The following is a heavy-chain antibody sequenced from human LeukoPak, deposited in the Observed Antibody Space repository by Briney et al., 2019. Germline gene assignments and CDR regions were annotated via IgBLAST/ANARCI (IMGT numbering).Heavy chain of an antibody. J-gene: IGHJ3*02. CDR2: IIPIFGTA. Sequence: ASVKVSCKASGGTFSSYAISWVRQAPGQGLEWMGGIIPIFGTANYAQKFQGRVTITADESTSTAYMELSRLRSDDTAVYYCARNRGTMIVDAFDIWGQGTMVTVSS. CDR3: ARNRGTMIVDAFDI. V-gene: IGHV1-69*13. CDR1: GGTFSSYA. D-gene: IGHD3-22*01.